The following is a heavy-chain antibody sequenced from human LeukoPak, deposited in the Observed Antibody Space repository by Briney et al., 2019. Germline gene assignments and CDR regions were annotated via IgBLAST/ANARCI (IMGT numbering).Heavy chain of an antibody. CDR1: GGSFSGYY. V-gene: IGHV4-34*01. J-gene: IGHJ4*02. Sequence: SETLSLTCAVYGGSFSGYYWTWIRQPPGKGLEWIGEIHYSGSATYNPSLKSRVTISVDTSKNQFSLKMNSVTAADTAVYYCARVADYDFWSGYEFDYWGQGTLVTVSS. D-gene: IGHD3-3*01. CDR2: IHYSGSA. CDR3: ARVADYDFWSGYEFDY.